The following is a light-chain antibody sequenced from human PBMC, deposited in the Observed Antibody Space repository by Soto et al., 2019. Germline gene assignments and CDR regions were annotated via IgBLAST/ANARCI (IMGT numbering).Light chain of an antibody. Sequence: DIQMTQPPSTLSASLGEMVIMTCRASQSVNSWLAWYQQKPGKAPNLLIYDGTSLENGVPSRFSGSGSGTEFTLTISSLQPDDFATYYCQQYNTYSPAFGQGTKVDIK. V-gene: IGKV1-5*01. CDR2: DGT. CDR1: QSVNSW. CDR3: QQYNTYSPA. J-gene: IGKJ1*01.